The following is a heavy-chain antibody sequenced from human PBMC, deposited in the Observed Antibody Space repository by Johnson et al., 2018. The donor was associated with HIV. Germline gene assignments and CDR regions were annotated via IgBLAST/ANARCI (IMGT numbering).Heavy chain of an antibody. CDR3: ARVNGITAIRAEWDAFDI. CDR1: GFTFSRHG. Sequence: MQLVESRGVLVQPGGSLRLSCAASGFTFSRHGMHWVRQAPGKGLEWVANIKQDGSEKYYVDSVKGRFTISRDNAKNSLYLQMNSLRAEDTAVYYCARVNGITAIRAEWDAFDIWGQGTMVTVSS. J-gene: IGHJ3*02. CDR2: IKQDGSEK. D-gene: IGHD6-13*01. V-gene: IGHV3-7*01.